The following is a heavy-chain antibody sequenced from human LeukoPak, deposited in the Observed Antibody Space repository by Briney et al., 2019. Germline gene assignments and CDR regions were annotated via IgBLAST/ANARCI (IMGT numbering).Heavy chain of an antibody. D-gene: IGHD4-23*01. CDR2: IYSGGST. CDR3: AREIHGGNTGVFDY. CDR1: GFTVSSNY. V-gene: IGHV3-66*01. J-gene: IGHJ4*02. Sequence: PGGSLRLPCAASGFTVSSNYMSWVRQAPGKGLEWVSFIYSGGSTYYADSVKGRFTISRDNSKNTLYLQMNSLRAEDTAVYYCAREIHGGNTGVFDYWGQGTLVTVSS.